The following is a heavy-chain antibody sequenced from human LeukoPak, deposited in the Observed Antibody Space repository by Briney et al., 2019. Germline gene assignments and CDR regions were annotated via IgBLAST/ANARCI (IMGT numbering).Heavy chain of an antibody. Sequence: SVTVSCKSSAGTFSSYAISLVRQAPGQGLEWMGGIITIFGTANYSHKFQGRVTITGDESTSTGYMELSSLRSEETAVYYCARGALYDSSGYYYVYWGQGTLVSVSS. D-gene: IGHD3-22*01. V-gene: IGHV1-69*01. J-gene: IGHJ4*02. CDR1: AGTFSSYA. CDR3: ARGALYDSSGYYYVY. CDR2: IITIFGTA.